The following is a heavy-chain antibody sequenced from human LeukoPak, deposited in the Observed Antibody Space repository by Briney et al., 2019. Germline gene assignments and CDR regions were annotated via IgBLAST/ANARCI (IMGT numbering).Heavy chain of an antibody. CDR3: AIVYCSGGSCYGREAFDI. V-gene: IGHV4-61*02. Sequence: PSQTLSLTCTVSGGSISSGSYYWRWIRQPAGKGLEWIGRIYTSGSTNYNPSLKSRVTISVDTSKNQFSLKLSSVTAADTAVYYCAIVYCSGGSCYGREAFDIWGQGTMVTVSS. CDR2: IYTSGST. J-gene: IGHJ3*02. D-gene: IGHD2-15*01. CDR1: GGSISSGSYY.